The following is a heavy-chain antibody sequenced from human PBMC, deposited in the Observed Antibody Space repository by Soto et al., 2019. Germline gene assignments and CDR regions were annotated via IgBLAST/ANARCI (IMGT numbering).Heavy chain of an antibody. J-gene: IGHJ4*02. V-gene: IGHV4-30-2*03. Sequence: SETLSLTCAVSGGSISSGGYSWSWIRQPPGKGLEWIGYIYHSGSTYYNPSLQSRVTISVDTSKNQFSLKLSSVTAADTAVYYCARRPYYYDSPGPPRWGQGTLVTVSS. D-gene: IGHD3-22*01. CDR2: IYHSGST. CDR3: ARRPYYYDSPGPPR. CDR1: GGSISSGGYS.